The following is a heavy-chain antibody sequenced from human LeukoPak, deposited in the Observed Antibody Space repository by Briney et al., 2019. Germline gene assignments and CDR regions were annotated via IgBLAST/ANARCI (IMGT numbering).Heavy chain of an antibody. D-gene: IGHD3-10*01. CDR3: VLSMVRGASPHWFDP. J-gene: IGHJ5*02. V-gene: IGHV5-51*01. Sequence: GESLKISYYGSGYSFTSYWIGWVRQMPGKGLEWMGIIYPGDSNIRYSPSFQGQVTISADKSISTAYLQWSSLKASDTAMYYCVLSMVRGASPHWFDPWGQGTLVTVSS. CDR1: GYSFTSYW. CDR2: IYPGDSNI.